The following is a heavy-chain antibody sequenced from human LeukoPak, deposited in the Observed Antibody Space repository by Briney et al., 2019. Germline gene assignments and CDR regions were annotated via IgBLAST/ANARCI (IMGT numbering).Heavy chain of an antibody. CDR1: GYTFTSYG. CDR3: ARDRRNINSSGWYSFDY. CDR2: INAYNGNT. J-gene: IGHJ4*02. D-gene: IGHD6-19*01. V-gene: IGHV1-18*01. Sequence: GASVKVSCKASGYTFTSYGFSWVRQAPGQGLEWMGWINAYNGNTNYAQKLQGRVTMTADTSTSTAYMELRSLRSDDTAVYYCARDRRNINSSGWYSFDYWGQGTLVTVSS.